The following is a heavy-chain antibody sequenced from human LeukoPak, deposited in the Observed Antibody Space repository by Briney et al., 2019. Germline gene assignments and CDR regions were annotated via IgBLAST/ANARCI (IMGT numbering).Heavy chain of an antibody. CDR1: GFTFSFYA. D-gene: IGHD3-3*01. Sequence: GGSLRLSCAASGFTFSFYAMSWIRQAPGKGLEWVSSISGSGGNTYYADSVKGRFTISRDNPKNTLYLQMNSLRAEDTAVYYCARDPGDYDFWSGYYDYWGQGTLVTVSS. CDR3: ARDPGDYDFWSGYYDY. V-gene: IGHV3-23*01. J-gene: IGHJ4*02. CDR2: ISGSGGNT.